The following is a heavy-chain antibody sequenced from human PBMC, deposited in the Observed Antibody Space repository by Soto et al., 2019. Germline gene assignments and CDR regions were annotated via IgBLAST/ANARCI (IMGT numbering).Heavy chain of an antibody. CDR1: GFTFSSYI. CDR2: IRYDGSIK. J-gene: IGHJ4*02. D-gene: IGHD3-16*01. V-gene: IGHV3-33*01. Sequence: QVQLVESGGGVVQPGTSLRLSCVASGFTFSSYIMHWVRQAPGKGLEWVALIRYDGSIKDYADSVKGRFTISRDNSRNTVYLQMNSLRAEDTAVYYCATEGGLNANFDYWGQGTLLTVSS. CDR3: ATEGGLNANFDY.